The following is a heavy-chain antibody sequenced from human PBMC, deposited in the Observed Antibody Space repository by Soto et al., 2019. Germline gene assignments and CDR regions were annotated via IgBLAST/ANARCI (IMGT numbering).Heavy chain of an antibody. V-gene: IGHV3-23*01. CDR3: AKGRRGYYYDGSGYSWGGDY. CDR2: ISGSGGST. Sequence: EVQLLESGGGLVQPGGSLRLSCAASGFTFSSYAMSWVRQAPGKGLEWVSAISGSGGSTYYADSVKGRFTISRDNSNNTLYLQMNSLRAEDTAVFYCAKGRRGYYYDGSGYSWGGDYWGQGTLVTVSS. CDR1: GFTFSSYA. D-gene: IGHD3-22*01. J-gene: IGHJ4*02.